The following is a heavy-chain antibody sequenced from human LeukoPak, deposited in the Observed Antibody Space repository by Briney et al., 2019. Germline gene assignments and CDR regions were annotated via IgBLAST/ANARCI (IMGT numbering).Heavy chain of an antibody. D-gene: IGHD6-25*01. Sequence: GGSLRLSCAASGFTFSTYAMGWVRQAPGKGLEWVAFIRYGGSDIYYGDSVKGRFTISRDNSKNTLCLQMNSLRGEDTAVYYCAKEPYSSVYYFYYMDVWGKGTTVTVSS. J-gene: IGHJ6*03. CDR2: IRYGGSDI. CDR3: AKEPYSSVYYFYYMDV. CDR1: GFTFSTYA. V-gene: IGHV3-30*02.